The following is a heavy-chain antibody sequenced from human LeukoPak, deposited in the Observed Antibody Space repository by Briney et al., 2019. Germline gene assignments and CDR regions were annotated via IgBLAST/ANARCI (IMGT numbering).Heavy chain of an antibody. CDR1: GITFSSYE. Sequence: GGSLRLSCAASGITFSSYEMNWVRQAPGKGLEWVSYISSSGSTIYYADSVKGRFTISRDNAKNSLYLQMNSLRAEDTAVYYCAELGITMIGGVWGKGTTVTISS. J-gene: IGHJ6*04. CDR2: ISSSGSTI. V-gene: IGHV3-48*03. D-gene: IGHD3-10*02. CDR3: AELGITMIGGV.